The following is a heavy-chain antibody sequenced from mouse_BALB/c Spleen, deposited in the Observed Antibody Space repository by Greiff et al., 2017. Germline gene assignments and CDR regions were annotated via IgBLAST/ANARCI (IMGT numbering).Heavy chain of an antibody. Sequence: EVKVVESGAELVKPGASVKLSCTASGFNIKDTYMHWVKQRPEQGLEWIGRIDPANGNTKYDPKFQGKATITADTSSNTAYLQLSSLTSEDTAVYYCARPDLLGFYAMDYWGQGTSVTVSS. V-gene: IGHV14-3*02. D-gene: IGHD2-1*01. CDR3: ARPDLLGFYAMDY. CDR2: IDPANGNT. J-gene: IGHJ4*01. CDR1: GFNIKDTY.